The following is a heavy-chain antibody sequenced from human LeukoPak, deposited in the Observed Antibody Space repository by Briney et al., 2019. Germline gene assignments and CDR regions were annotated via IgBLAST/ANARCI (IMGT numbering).Heavy chain of an antibody. D-gene: IGHD6-19*01. CDR2: IYYRGST. CDR1: GGSISSSSYY. Sequence: SETLSLTCTVSGGSISSSSYYWGWIRQPPGKGLEWIGNIYYRGSTYYNPSLKSRAPISVDTSKNQFSLNLSSVTAADTAVYYCARHSSGWYYAGDYWGQGILVTVSS. CDR3: ARHSSGWYYAGDY. J-gene: IGHJ4*02. V-gene: IGHV4-39*01.